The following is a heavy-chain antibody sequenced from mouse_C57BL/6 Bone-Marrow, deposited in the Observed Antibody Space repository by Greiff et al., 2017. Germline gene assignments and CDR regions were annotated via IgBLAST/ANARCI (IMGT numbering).Heavy chain of an antibody. D-gene: IGHD1-1*01. CDR3: TRTLLLRLDYAMDY. Sequence: EVQGVESGEGLVKPGGSLKLSCAASGFTFSSYAMSWVRQTPEKRLEWVAYISSGGDYIYYADTVKGRFTISRDNASNTLYLQMSSLKSEDTAMYYCTRTLLLRLDYAMDYWGQGTSVTVSS. J-gene: IGHJ4*01. CDR1: GFTFSSYA. CDR2: ISSGGDYI. V-gene: IGHV5-9-1*02.